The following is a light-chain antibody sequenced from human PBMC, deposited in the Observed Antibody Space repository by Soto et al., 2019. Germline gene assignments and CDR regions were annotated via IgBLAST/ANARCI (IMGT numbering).Light chain of an antibody. J-gene: IGKJ3*01. CDR3: QKYNSAPPT. CDR1: QAISNY. CDR2: AAS. V-gene: IGKV1-27*01. Sequence: DIQMTQSPSSLSASGGDRVTITCRASQAISNYLAWYQQKPGKVPKLLIYAASTLQSGVPSRFSGSGSGTDLTLTSSSLQPQDVATYYCQKYNSAPPTFAPGTKVHLK.